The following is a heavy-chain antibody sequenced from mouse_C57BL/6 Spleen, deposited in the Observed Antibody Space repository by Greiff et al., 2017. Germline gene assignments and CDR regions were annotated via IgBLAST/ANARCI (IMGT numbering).Heavy chain of an antibody. Sequence: QVHVKQPGTELVKPGASVKLSCKASGYTFTSYWMHWVKQRPGQGLEWIGNINPSNGGTTYNETFQSKATLTVDKSSSTASLQLSSLTSEDSAVYYCARKEDDYDVPYYYAMDYWGQGTSVTVSS. V-gene: IGHV1-53*01. CDR2: INPSNGGT. J-gene: IGHJ4*01. D-gene: IGHD2-4*01. CDR3: ARKEDDYDVPYYYAMDY. CDR1: GYTFTSYW.